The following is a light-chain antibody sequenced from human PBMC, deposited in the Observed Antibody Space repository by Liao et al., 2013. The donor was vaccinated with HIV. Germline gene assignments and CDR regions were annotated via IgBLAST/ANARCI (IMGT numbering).Light chain of an antibody. CDR1: NIGSKS. CDR3: QVWDSSNDHHWV. V-gene: IGLV3-21*01. CDR2: YDS. Sequence: SYVLTQPPSVSVAPGKTARITCGGNNIGSKSVHWYQQKPGQAPVLVIYYDSDRPSGIPERFSGSNSGNTATLTISRVEAGDEADYYCQVWDSSNDHHWVFGGGTKLTVL. J-gene: IGLJ3*02.